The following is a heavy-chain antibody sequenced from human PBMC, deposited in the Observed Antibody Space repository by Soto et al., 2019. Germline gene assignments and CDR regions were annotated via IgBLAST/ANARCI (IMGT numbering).Heavy chain of an antibody. CDR1: GGSISSSSYY. V-gene: IGHV4-39*01. CDR3: ARRVRTYSYGMDV. Sequence: SETLSLTCTVSGGSISSSSYYWGWIRQPPGKGLEWIGSIYYSGSTYYNPSLKSRVTISVDTSKNQFSLKLSSVTAADTAVYYCARRVRTYSYGMDVWGPGTTVTVSS. J-gene: IGHJ6*02. CDR2: IYYSGST.